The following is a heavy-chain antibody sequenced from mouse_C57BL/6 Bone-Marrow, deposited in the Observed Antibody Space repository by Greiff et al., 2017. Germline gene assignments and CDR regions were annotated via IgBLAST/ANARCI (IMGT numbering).Heavy chain of an antibody. CDR1: GFNIKDDY. Sequence: VRVKQSGAELVRPGASVKLSCTASGFNIKDDYMHWVKQRPEQGLEWIGWIDPENGDTEYASKFQGKATITADTSSNTAYLQLSSLTSEDTAVYYCTRYFDVWGTGTTVTVSS. CDR3: TRYFDV. J-gene: IGHJ1*03. CDR2: IDPENGDT. V-gene: IGHV14-4*01.